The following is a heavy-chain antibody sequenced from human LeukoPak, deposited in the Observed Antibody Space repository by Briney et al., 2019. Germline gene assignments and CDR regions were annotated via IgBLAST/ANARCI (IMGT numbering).Heavy chain of an antibody. Sequence: PGWSLTLSCTASGFTFSRYAMHWVRQAPRQGLEWVAVISFDESNKYYGDSARGRFTISRDNSKSTLYLQMNCLRADDTTVYYCAKDRYSGLNTIDNWVQGPLVTVSS. CDR2: ISFDESNK. D-gene: IGHD1-1*01. J-gene: IGHJ4*02. CDR1: GFTFSRYA. CDR3: AKDRYSGLNTIDN. V-gene: IGHV3-30-3*01.